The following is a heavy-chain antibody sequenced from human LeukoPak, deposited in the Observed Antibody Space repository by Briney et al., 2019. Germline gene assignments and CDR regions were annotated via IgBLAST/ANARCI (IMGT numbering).Heavy chain of an antibody. V-gene: IGHV3-7*03. CDR3: ARVTVGFDY. D-gene: IGHD4-23*01. J-gene: IGHJ4*02. CDR2: IKQDGSEK. Sequence: AGGSLRLSCAASGFTFRSYWMSWVRQAPGKGLEWVANIKQDGSEKYYVDSVKGRFTISRDNAKNSLYLQMNSLRAEDTAVYYCARVTVGFDYWGQGTLVTVSS. CDR1: GFTFRSYW.